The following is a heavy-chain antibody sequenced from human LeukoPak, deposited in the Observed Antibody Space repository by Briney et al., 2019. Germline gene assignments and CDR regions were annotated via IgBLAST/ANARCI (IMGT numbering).Heavy chain of an antibody. CDR2: INHSGST. J-gene: IGHJ4*02. Sequence: SETLSLTCAAYGGSFSGYYWSWIRQPPGKGLEWIGEINHSGSTNYNPSLKSRVTISVDTSKNQFSLKLSSVTAADTAVYYCARGRPGRAVDYWGQGTLVTVSS. D-gene: IGHD3-10*01. CDR3: ARGRPGRAVDY. CDR1: GGSFSGYY. V-gene: IGHV4-34*01.